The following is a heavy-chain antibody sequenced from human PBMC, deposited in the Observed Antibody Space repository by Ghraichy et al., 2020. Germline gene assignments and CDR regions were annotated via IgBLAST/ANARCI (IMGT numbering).Heavy chain of an antibody. CDR3: AKAGSTVTTVSEFDF. CDR2: INWDGGIT. V-gene: IGHV3-43D*04. CDR1: GCTLDDYA. Sequence: GSLRLSCAASGCTLDDYAMHWVRQAPWKGLEWVSLINWDGGITYYADSVKGRFTISRDNTKNSLYLQMSSLRSEDTALYYCAKAGSTVTTVSEFDFWGQGTLVTVSS. J-gene: IGHJ4*02. D-gene: IGHD4-17*01.